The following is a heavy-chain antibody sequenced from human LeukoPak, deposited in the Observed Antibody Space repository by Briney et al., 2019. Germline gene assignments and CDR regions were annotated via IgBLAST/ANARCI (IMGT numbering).Heavy chain of an antibody. D-gene: IGHD3-3*01. CDR2: IYTCGST. V-gene: IGHV4-61*02. J-gene: IGHJ4*02. CDR1: GGSISSGSYY. Sequence: PSETLSLTCTVSGGSISSGSYYWRWIRQPAGKGLEWIGRIYTCGSTNYNPPLKSRVTISVDTSKNQLTLKLSSVTAADTAVYYCASAKTDFWSGYYSYWGQGTLVTVSS. CDR3: ASAKTDFWSGYYSY.